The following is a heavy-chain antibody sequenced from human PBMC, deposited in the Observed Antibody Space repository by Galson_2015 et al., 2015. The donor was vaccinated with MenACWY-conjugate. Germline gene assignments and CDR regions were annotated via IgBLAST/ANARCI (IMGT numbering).Heavy chain of an antibody. V-gene: IGHV1-69*13. Sequence: SVKVSCKASGCTFSSYAISWVRQAPGQGLEWMGGISPIFGTANYAQKFQGRVTITADESTSTAYMELSSLRSEDTAVYYCARGTRGVPAANDYWGQGTLVTVSS. D-gene: IGHD2-2*01. CDR3: ARGTRGVPAANDY. J-gene: IGHJ4*02. CDR2: ISPIFGTA. CDR1: GCTFSSYA.